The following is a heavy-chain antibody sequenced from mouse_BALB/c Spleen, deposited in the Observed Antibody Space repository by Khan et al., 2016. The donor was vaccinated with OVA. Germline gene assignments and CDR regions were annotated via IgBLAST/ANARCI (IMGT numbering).Heavy chain of an antibody. CDR2: IWAGGRT. CDR3: ARAVSCGAWFAY. J-gene: IGHJ3*01. Sequence: QVQLQQSGPGLVAPSQTLSITCTVSGFSLSSYGVHWVRQPQGKGLEWLGVIWAGGRTNHNSACMSRLSISKDNSKSQVFLKRNSLQTDDTAMYYCARAVSCGAWFAYWGQGTLVTVSA. CDR1: GFSLSSYG. V-gene: IGHV2-9*02.